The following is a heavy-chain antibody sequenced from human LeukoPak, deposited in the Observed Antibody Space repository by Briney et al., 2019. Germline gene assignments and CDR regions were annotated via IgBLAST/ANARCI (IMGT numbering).Heavy chain of an antibody. Sequence: GGSLTLSCAASGFTFSSYSMNWVRQAPGKGLEWVSSISRTSRHKYYSDSAKGRFTISRDDAENSLFLQMDSLRAEDTAIYYCVRDMNTVTTCYLQFWGQGTLVTVSS. V-gene: IGHV3-21*01. CDR3: VRDMNTVTTCYLQF. CDR2: ISRTSRHK. J-gene: IGHJ1*01. CDR1: GFTFSSYS. D-gene: IGHD1-1*01.